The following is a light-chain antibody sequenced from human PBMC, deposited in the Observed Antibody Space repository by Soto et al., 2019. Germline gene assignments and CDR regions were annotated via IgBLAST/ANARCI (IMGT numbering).Light chain of an antibody. CDR1: SSDVGGYNY. J-gene: IGLJ1*01. V-gene: IGLV2-14*03. CDR3: SSYTSSSTLEV. Sequence: QSVLTQRASVAGSPGQSITISCTGTSSDVGGYNYVSWYQQHPGKAPKLMIYDVNNRPSGVSNRFSGSKSGNTASLTISGLQAEDEADYYCSSYTSSSTLEVFGAGTKVTVL. CDR2: DVN.